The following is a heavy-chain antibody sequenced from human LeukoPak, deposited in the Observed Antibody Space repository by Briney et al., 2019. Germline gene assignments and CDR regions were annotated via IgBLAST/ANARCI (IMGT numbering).Heavy chain of an antibody. V-gene: IGHV3-48*02. J-gene: IGHJ3*02. CDR3: AKFEWAFDI. CDR1: GSTFSSHS. Sequence: GGSLRLSCAASGSTFSSHSMNWVRQAPGKGLEWVSYISTRSSTINYADSVKGRFTISRDNAKNSLFLQMNRLRDDDTAVYYCAKFEWAFDIWGQGTIVTVSS. D-gene: IGHD3-3*01. CDR2: ISTRSSTI.